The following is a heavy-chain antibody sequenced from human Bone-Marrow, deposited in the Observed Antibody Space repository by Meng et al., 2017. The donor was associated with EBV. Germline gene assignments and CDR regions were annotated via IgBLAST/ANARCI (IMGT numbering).Heavy chain of an antibody. CDR3: ARTAFSGNYHHFWYFDL. D-gene: IGHD1-26*01. J-gene: IGHJ2*01. CDR2: ISSSGNTI. Sequence: QVQLVESGGGWVKPGGSLRLSCAASGFTFSDYYITWIRQAPGKGLEWVSFISSSGNTIYYADSVKGRFTISRDNAKNSLYLQMNSLGAEDTAVYYCARTAFSGNYHHFWYFDLWGRGTLVTVS. V-gene: IGHV3-11*01. CDR1: GFTFSDYY.